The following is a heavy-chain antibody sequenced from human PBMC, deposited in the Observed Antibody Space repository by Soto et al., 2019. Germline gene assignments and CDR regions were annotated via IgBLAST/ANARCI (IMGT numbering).Heavy chain of an antibody. CDR2: ILVDGRT. D-gene: IGHD2-8*02. Sequence: GGSLRLSCAASGFICSSYDMSWVRQAPGKGLEWVSTILVDGRTFYVDSVKGRFTISRDSSQNTVYLQMNSLTAGDTALYYCAKETATGGGAFDICGQGTMVTVSS. CDR1: GFICSSYD. J-gene: IGHJ3*02. CDR3: AKETATGGGAFDI. V-gene: IGHV3-23*01.